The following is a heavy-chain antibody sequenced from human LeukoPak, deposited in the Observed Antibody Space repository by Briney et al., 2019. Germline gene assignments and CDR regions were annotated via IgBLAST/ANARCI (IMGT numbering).Heavy chain of an antibody. V-gene: IGHV3-48*04. CDR3: ARLPELPGFGDY. Sequence: GGSLRLSCAASGLTFSSYSMNWVRQAPGKGLEWVSYISSSSSTKYYADSVKGRFTISRDDAKNSLYLQMNSLRAEDTAVYYCARLPELPGFGDYWGHGTLVTVSS. CDR1: GLTFSSYS. J-gene: IGHJ4*01. CDR2: ISSSSSTK. D-gene: IGHD3-10*01.